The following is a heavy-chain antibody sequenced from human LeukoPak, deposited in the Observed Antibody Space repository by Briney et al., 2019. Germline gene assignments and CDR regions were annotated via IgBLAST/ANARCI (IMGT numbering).Heavy chain of an antibody. V-gene: IGHV3-11*01. CDR1: GFTFSDYY. D-gene: IGHD3-10*01. CDR3: ARALGPLWFGDTKRVRPLDP. CDR2: ISSSGSTI. J-gene: IGHJ5*02. Sequence: GGSLRLSCAASGFTFSDYYMSWIRQAPGKGLEWVSYISSSGSTIYYADSVKGRFTISRDNAKNSLYLQMNSLRAEDTAVYYCARALGPLWFGDTKRVRPLDPWGQGTLVTVSS.